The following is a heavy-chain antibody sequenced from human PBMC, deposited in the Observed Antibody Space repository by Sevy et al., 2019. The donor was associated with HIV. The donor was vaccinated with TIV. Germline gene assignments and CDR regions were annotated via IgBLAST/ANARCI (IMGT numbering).Heavy chain of an antibody. CDR2: ITRNSYEAYGGTT. CDR3: TRGLATADTPEYYFDY. V-gene: IGHV3-49*03. CDR1: GFTFDDYA. Sequence: GGSLRLSCTTSGFTFDDYAMSWFRQAPGKGLEWVAFITRNSYEAYGGTTDYGASVKGRFIISRDDSKSIAYLQMNSLKTEDKGVYYCTRGLATADTPEYYFDYWGRGTLVTVSS. D-gene: IGHD5-12*01. J-gene: IGHJ4*02.